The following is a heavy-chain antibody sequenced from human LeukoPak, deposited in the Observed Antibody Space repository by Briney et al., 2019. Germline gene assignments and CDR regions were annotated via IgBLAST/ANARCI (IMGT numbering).Heavy chain of an antibody. J-gene: IGHJ4*02. D-gene: IGHD1-20*01. Sequence: ASVKVSCKASGYTFTGYYMHWVRQAPGQGLEWMGWINPNSGGTNYAQKFQGRVTMTRDTSINTAYMELSRLRSDDTAVYYCARVRYNWNPVDYWGQGTLVTVSS. CDR3: ARVRYNWNPVDY. CDR2: INPNSGGT. V-gene: IGHV1-2*02. CDR1: GYTFTGYY.